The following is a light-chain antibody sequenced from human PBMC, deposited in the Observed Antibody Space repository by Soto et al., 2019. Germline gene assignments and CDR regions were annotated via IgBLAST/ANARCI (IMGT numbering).Light chain of an antibody. CDR2: ATS. CDR3: QQYGDYNSPRYS. V-gene: IGKV3-20*01. J-gene: IGKJ2*03. CDR1: QSVSSNY. Sequence: EIVLTQSPGTLSLSPGDRVTRSCRASQSVSSNYLAWYQQKPGQAPRLLIYATSARATGIPDRFSGSGSGTDFTLTISRLEPEDFAMYYCQQYGDYNSPRYSFGQGTRLEI.